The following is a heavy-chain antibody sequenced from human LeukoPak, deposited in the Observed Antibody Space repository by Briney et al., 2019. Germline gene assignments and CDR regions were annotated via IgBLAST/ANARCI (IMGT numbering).Heavy chain of an antibody. D-gene: IGHD6-13*01. CDR2: ITGAGGGT. CDR3: AKDRGIAAAGPGGDY. CDR1: GFTLRSFA. J-gene: IGHJ4*02. V-gene: IGHV3-23*01. Sequence: GGSLRLSCAASGFTLRSFAMTWVRLASGKRLEWVSSITGAGGGTLYADSVKGRVTISRDNSKNTLYLQMNSLRAEDTAVYYCAKDRGIAAAGPGGDYWGQGTLVTVSS.